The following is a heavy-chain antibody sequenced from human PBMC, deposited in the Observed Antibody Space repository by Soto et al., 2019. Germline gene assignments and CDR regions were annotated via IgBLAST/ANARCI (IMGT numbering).Heavy chain of an antibody. V-gene: IGHV1-18*01. CDR2: ISTDKGKT. J-gene: IGHJ4*02. CDR1: GYTFTSFG. Sequence: ASVKVSCKTSGYTFTSFGISWVRQAPGQGLEWMGWISTDKGKTNYAQKFQGRGTMTTDTSTSTAYMELRSLRSDVTAVYYCATRSPAFDYWGQGTLVTVSS. CDR3: ATRSPAFDY.